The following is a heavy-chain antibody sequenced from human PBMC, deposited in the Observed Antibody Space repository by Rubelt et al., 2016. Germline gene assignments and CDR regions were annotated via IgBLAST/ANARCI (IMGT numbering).Heavy chain of an antibody. J-gene: IGHJ4*02. CDR2: IYYRGRT. Sequence: QVQLQESGPGLVKPSQTLSLTCTVSGGSISSGGYYWSWIRQHTGKGLEWIGYIYYRGRTYYNPSLKSRVTRSVDTSKNQFSLKLSSVTAADTAVYYCARSTYSSGWYMDYWGQGTLVTVSS. V-gene: IGHV4-31*03. D-gene: IGHD6-19*01. CDR1: GGSISSGGYY. CDR3: ARSTYSSGWYMDY.